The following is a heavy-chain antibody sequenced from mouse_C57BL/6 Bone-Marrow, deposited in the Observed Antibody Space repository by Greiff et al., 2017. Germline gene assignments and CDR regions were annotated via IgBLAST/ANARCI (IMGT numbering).Heavy chain of an antibody. D-gene: IGHD1-1*01. CDR3: ARPLFITTVVANDY. Sequence: VQLQQSGPELVKPGASVKMSCKASGYTFTDYNMHWVKQSHGKSLEWIGYINPNNGGTSYNQKFKGKATLTVNKSSSTAYMELRSLTSEDSAVYYCARPLFITTVVANDYWGQGTTLTVSS. V-gene: IGHV1-22*01. J-gene: IGHJ2*01. CDR1: GYTFTDYN. CDR2: INPNNGGT.